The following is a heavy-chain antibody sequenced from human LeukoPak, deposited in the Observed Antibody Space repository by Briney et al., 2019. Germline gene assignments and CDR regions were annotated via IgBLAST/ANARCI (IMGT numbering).Heavy chain of an antibody. Sequence: GGSLRLSCAASGFNFVDYAMHWVRQVPGKGLEWVSGISYNSGTIVYADSVKGRFTISRDNARNSLFLLMNRLRAEDTAVYYCARAASSWYYFDYWGQGTLVSVSS. CDR3: ARAASSWYYFDY. D-gene: IGHD6-13*01. CDR2: ISYNSGTI. V-gene: IGHV3-9*01. J-gene: IGHJ4*02. CDR1: GFNFVDYA.